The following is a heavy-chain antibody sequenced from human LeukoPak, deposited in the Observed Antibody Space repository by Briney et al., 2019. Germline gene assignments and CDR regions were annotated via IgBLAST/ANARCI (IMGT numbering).Heavy chain of an antibody. CDR2: ISGSGGST. CDR1: GFTFSSYG. J-gene: IGHJ4*02. V-gene: IGHV3-23*01. Sequence: GGTLRLSCAASGFTFSSYGMSWVRQAPGKGLEWVSAISGSGGSTYYADSVKGRFTISRDNSKSSLYLQMNSLRAEDTAVYYCAKLWTGTTSYWGQGTLVTVSS. D-gene: IGHD1-1*01. CDR3: AKLWTGTTSY.